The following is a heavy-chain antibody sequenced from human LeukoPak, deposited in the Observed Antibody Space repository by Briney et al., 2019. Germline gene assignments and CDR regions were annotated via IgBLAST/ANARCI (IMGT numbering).Heavy chain of an antibody. CDR2: ISSTSSNI. Sequence: GGSLRLSCAASGFTFNIYTMNWVRQSPGKGLEWVSSISSTSSNIYYADSVKGRFTISRDNAKNSLYLQMNSLRAEDTAVYYCAGVAGYCDSTSNCYSDYWGQGTLVTVSS. V-gene: IGHV3-21*01. CDR3: AGVAGYCDSTSNCYSDY. D-gene: IGHD2-2*01. CDR1: GFTFNIYT. J-gene: IGHJ4*02.